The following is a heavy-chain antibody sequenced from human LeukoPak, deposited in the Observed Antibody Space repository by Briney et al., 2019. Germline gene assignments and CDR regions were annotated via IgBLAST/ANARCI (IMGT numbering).Heavy chain of an antibody. CDR2: FHDSEST. Sequence: SETLSLTCNVSGGSISNNYWSWIRQLPGKGLEWIGYFHDSESTNYNPSLKSRVSISVDTSKNQVSLKLTSVTAADTAVYHCARGDASGRPGIAFDYWGQGTLVTVSS. CDR3: ARGDASGRPGIAFDY. V-gene: IGHV4-59*01. CDR1: GGSISNNY. D-gene: IGHD1-26*01. J-gene: IGHJ4*02.